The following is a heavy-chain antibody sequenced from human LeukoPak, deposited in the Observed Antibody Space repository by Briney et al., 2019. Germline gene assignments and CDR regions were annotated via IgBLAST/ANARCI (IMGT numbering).Heavy chain of an antibody. J-gene: IGHJ2*01. CDR1: GFTFSSYA. V-gene: IGHV3-30-3*01. D-gene: IGHD2/OR15-2a*01. Sequence: PGGSLRLSCAASGFTFSSYAMHWVRQAPGKGLEWVAVISYDGSNEYYADSVKGRFTISRDNSKNMLYLQMNSLRAEDTAVYYCARDYAKTFHWYFDLWGRGTLVTVSS. CDR3: ARDYAKTFHWYFDL. CDR2: ISYDGSNE.